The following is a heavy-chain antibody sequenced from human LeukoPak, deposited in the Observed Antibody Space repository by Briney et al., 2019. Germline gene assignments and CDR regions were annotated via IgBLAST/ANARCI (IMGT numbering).Heavy chain of an antibody. Sequence: GGALRLSCAASGFTFSSYAMSWVRQAPGKGLGWVAGIWYDGSNKYYADSVKGRFTISRDNSKNTLYLQLNILRAEDTAVYCCARIGERWLHCGEYYFDFWGQGTLVTVSA. D-gene: IGHD5-24*01. CDR1: GFTFSSYA. V-gene: IGHV3-33*08. CDR2: IWYDGSNK. CDR3: ARIGERWLHCGEYYFDF. J-gene: IGHJ4*02.